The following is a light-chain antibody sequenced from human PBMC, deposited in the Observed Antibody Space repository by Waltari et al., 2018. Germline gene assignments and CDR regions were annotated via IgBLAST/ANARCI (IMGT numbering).Light chain of an antibody. CDR1: NSDVGAYNY. V-gene: IGLV2-14*01. J-gene: IGLJ1*01. Sequence: QSALTQPASVSGSPGQSITISCTGTNSDVGAYNYVSWYQQHPGNAPKLVFYEVSYRPSGVSHRFSGSKSGNTASLTISGLQAEDEADYYCNSYTTGKTQVFGTGTQVTVL. CDR2: EVS. CDR3: NSYTTGKTQV.